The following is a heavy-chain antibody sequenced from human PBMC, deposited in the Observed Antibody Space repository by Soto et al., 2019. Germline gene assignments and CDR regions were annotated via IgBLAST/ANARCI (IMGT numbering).Heavy chain of an antibody. J-gene: IGHJ6*02. CDR3: ARRHYYGSGSYYNSAYGMDV. V-gene: IGHV5-51*01. CDR2: IYPGDSDT. CDR1: GYSFTSYW. D-gene: IGHD3-10*01. Sequence: PGESLKISCKGSGYSFTSYWIGWVRQMPGKGLEWMGIIYPGDSDTRYSPSFQGQVTISADKSISTAYLQWSSLKASDTAMYYCARRHYYGSGSYYNSAYGMDVWGQGTTVTVSS.